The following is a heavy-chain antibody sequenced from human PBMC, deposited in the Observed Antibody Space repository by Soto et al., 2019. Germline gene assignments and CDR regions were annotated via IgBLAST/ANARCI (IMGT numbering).Heavy chain of an antibody. D-gene: IGHD3-10*01. CDR1: GFTFSSYS. V-gene: IGHV3-21*01. CDR3: ARGSEIYGMDV. CDR2: ISSSNSYI. J-gene: IGHJ6*02. Sequence: EVQLVESGGGLVKPGGSLRLSCAASGFTFSSYSMNWVRQAPGKGLEWVSSISSSNSYIYYADSVKGRFTISRDNAKNSLYLQMNSLRAEDTAVYYCARGSEIYGMDVWGQGTTVTVSS.